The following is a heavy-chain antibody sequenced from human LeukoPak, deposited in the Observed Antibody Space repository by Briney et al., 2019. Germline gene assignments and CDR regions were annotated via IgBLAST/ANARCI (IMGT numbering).Heavy chain of an antibody. D-gene: IGHD1-26*01. CDR2: INHSGST. CDR1: GGSFSGYH. CDR3: ARSGSYSGPYVY. Sequence: SETLSLTCAVYGGSFSGYHWSWIRQPPGKGLEWIGEINHSGSTNYNPSLKSRVTISVDTSKNQFSLKLSSVTAADTAVYYCARSGSYSGPYVYWGQGTVVTVSS. V-gene: IGHV4-34*01. J-gene: IGHJ4*02.